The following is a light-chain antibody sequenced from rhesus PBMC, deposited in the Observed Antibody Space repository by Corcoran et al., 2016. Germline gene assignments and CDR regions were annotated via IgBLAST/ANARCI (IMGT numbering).Light chain of an antibody. V-gene: IGKV1-46*01. CDR2: SAS. J-gene: IGKJ2*01. CDR1: QSFSSS. Sequence: DIQMTQSPSSLSASVGDTVTITCRASQSFSSSLAWYQQKPGKAPKLLIYSASSLQSGVPSRFSGSKSGTDITLTISSLQHEDIASYYCQQYYSDPYSFGQGTKVEIK. CDR3: QQYYSDPYS.